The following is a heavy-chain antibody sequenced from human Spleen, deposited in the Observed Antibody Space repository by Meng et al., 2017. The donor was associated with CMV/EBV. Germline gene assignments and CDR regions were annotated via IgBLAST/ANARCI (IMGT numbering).Heavy chain of an antibody. V-gene: IGHV3-23*01. Sequence: GGSLRLSCAASGFIFTNYAMSWVRQAPGKGLEWVSGISGNGRTTYYADSVKGRFTISRDNAKKSLYLQMNSLRAEDTAVYYCARDVPRLRWGQGTVVTVSS. CDR2: ISGNGRTT. CDR1: GFIFTNYA. CDR3: ARDVPRLR. D-gene: IGHD3-3*01. J-gene: IGHJ3*01.